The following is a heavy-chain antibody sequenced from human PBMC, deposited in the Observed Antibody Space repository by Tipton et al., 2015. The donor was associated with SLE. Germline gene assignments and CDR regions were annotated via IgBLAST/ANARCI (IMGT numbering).Heavy chain of an antibody. Sequence: TLSLTCAVSGGSISSSSYYWGWSRQPPGKGLEWIGSIYYSGSTYYNPSLKSRVTISVDTSKNQFSLKLSSVTAADTAVYYRARDLLSWDAFDIWGQGTMVTVSS. V-gene: IGHV4-39*07. CDR3: ARDLLSWDAFDI. CDR2: IYYSGST. D-gene: IGHD2/OR15-2a*01. J-gene: IGHJ3*02. CDR1: GGSISSSSYY.